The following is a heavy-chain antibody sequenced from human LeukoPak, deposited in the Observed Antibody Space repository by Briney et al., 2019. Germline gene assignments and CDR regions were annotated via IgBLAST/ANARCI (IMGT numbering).Heavy chain of an antibody. V-gene: IGHV1-46*01. CDR3: ASGTPGIGSGSSSLDY. CDR2: INPSGGST. D-gene: IGHD3-10*01. CDR1: GYTFTSYY. J-gene: IGHJ4*02. Sequence: ASVKVSCKASGYTFTSYYMHWVRQAPGQGLEWMGLINPSGGSTNYAQKFQGRVTMTRDTSTSTVYMELSSLRSEDTAVYYCASGTPGIGSGSSSLDYWGQGTLVTVSS.